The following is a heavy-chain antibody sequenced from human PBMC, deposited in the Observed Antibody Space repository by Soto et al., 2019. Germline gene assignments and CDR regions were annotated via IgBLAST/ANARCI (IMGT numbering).Heavy chain of an antibody. CDR2: ISGSGGST. CDR1: GFTFSSYA. Sequence: GGSLRLSXAASGFTFSSYAMSWVRQAPGKGLEWVSAISGSGGSTYYADSVKGRFTISRDNSKNTLYLQMNSLRAEDTAVYYCAKDPVVTPGFDYWGQGTLVTVSS. D-gene: IGHD2-15*01. V-gene: IGHV3-23*01. J-gene: IGHJ4*02. CDR3: AKDPVVTPGFDY.